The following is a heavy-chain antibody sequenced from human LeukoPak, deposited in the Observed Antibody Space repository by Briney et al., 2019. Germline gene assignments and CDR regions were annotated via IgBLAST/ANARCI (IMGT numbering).Heavy chain of an antibody. D-gene: IGHD3-10*01. CDR2: IWYDGSNK. CDR1: GFTFSGYG. CDR3: ARGLDSYFDY. V-gene: IGHV3-33*01. J-gene: IGHJ4*02. Sequence: GGSLRLSCAASGFTFSGYGMHWVRQAPGKGLEWVAVIWYDGSNKYYADSVKDRFTISRDNSKNTLYLQMNSLRAEDTAVYYCARGLDSYFDYWGQGTLVTVSS.